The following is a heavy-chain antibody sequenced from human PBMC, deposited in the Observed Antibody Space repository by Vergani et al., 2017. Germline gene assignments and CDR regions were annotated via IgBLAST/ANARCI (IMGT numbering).Heavy chain of an antibody. V-gene: IGHV4-4*03. Sequence: QVQLQESGPGLVKPPGTLSLTCAVSGYSISSNNCWSWVRQPPGKGLEWIGEICHTEDTKYSPSLKSRVTVSVDESRNLFSLRLNSVTAADTAVYYCATIGDRRWGYYFDYWGQGILVTVSS. CDR1: GYSISSNNC. CDR3: ATIGDRRWGYYFDY. CDR2: ICHTEDT. J-gene: IGHJ4*02. D-gene: IGHD3-16*01.